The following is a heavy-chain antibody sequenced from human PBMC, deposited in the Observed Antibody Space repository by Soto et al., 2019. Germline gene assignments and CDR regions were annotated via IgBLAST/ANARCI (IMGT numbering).Heavy chain of an antibody. CDR1: GESFSDYY. D-gene: IGHD5-12*01. CDR2: INHSGVT. Sequence: KTSETLSLTCAVYGESFSDYYCSWIRQPPGKGLEWIGEINHSGVTNYNPSLKSRVTMSVDTSKNQFSLKLSSVTAADTAVYYCTTTPVYFVSTGDRWGQGTLVTVSS. V-gene: IGHV4-34*01. CDR3: TTTPVYFVSTGDR. J-gene: IGHJ5*02.